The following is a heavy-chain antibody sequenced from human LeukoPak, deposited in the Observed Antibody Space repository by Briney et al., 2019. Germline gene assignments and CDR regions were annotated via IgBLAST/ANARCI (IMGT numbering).Heavy chain of an antibody. J-gene: IGHJ6*02. Sequence: GGSLRLSCAASGFTFSNYAMSWVRQAPGKGLEWVSSIGDTTYYSDSVKGRFTISRDNSKNTLYLQMNSLRVEDTAVYYCARDTDSSGYPYYYYAMDVWGQGTTVTVSS. CDR3: ARDTDSSGYPYYYYAMDV. V-gene: IGHV3-23*01. D-gene: IGHD3-22*01. CDR1: GFTFSNYA. CDR2: IGDTT.